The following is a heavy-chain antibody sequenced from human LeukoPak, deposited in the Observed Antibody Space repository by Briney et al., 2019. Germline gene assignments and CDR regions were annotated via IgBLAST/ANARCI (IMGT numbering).Heavy chain of an antibody. CDR1: GFTFSRYW. CDR2: INQDESAK. D-gene: IGHD3-22*01. Sequence: GGSLRLSCAASGFTFSRYWMNWVRQAPGKGLEWVASINQDESAKFYVDSVKGRFTISRDNAKNSLYLQMNSLRAEDTAVYYCARETYYYDSSGYYYPGGFDYWGQGTLVTVSS. V-gene: IGHV3-7*01. J-gene: IGHJ4*02. CDR3: ARETYYYDSSGYYYPGGFDY.